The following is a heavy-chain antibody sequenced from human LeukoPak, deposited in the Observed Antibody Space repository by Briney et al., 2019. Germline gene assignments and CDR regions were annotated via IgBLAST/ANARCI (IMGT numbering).Heavy chain of an antibody. Sequence: ASVKVSCKASGYTFTGYYMHWVRQAPGQGLEWMGWINPNSGGTNYAQKFQGRVTMTRDTSISTAYMELSRLRSDDTAVYYCARGGARGYSGYASHFDYWGQGTLVTVSS. CDR3: ARGGARGYSGYASHFDY. CDR2: INPNSGGT. V-gene: IGHV1-2*02. D-gene: IGHD5-12*01. J-gene: IGHJ4*02. CDR1: GYTFTGYY.